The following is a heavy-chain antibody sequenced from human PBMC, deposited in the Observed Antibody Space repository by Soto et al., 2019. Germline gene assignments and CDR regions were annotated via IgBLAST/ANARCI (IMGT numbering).Heavy chain of an antibody. J-gene: IGHJ4*02. CDR2: ISGSGGST. CDR3: AKARASGYSSGWYYFDY. Sequence: GGSLRLSCAASGFTFSSYAMSWVRQAPGKGLEWVSAISGSGGSTYYADSVKGRFTISRDNSKNTLYLQMNSLRAEDTAVYYCAKARASGYSSGWYYFDYWGQGTLVTVSS. CDR1: GFTFSSYA. V-gene: IGHV3-23*01. D-gene: IGHD6-19*01.